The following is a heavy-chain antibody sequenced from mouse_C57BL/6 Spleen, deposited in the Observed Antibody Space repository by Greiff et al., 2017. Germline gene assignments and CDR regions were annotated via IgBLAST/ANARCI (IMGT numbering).Heavy chain of an antibody. CDR1: GYAFSSYW. J-gene: IGHJ2*01. CDR2: IYPGDGDT. V-gene: IGHV1-80*01. D-gene: IGHD1-1*01. Sequence: VQLQQSGAELVKPGASVKISCKASGYAFSSYWMNWVKQRPGKGLEWIGQIYPGDGDTNYNGKFKGKATLTADKSSSTAYMQLSSLTSEDSAVYFCARGDYDGSRGFDYWGQGTTLTVSS. CDR3: ARGDYDGSRGFDY.